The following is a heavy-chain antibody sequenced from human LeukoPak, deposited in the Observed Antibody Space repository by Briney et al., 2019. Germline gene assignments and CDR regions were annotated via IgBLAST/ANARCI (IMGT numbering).Heavy chain of an antibody. V-gene: IGHV4-4*07. CDR3: AKHCSGGTCYSYDWFDP. D-gene: IGHD2-15*01. CDR2: IYTSGST. CDR1: GGSISSYY. Sequence: PSETLSLTCTVSGGSISSYYWSWIRQPAGKGLEWIGRIYTSGSTNYNPSLKSRVTMSVDTSKNQFSLKLSSVTAADTAVYYCAKHCSGGTCYSYDWFDPWGQGTLVTVSS. J-gene: IGHJ5*02.